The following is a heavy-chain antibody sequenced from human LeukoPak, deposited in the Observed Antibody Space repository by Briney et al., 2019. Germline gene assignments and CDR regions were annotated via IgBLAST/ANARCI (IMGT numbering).Heavy chain of an antibody. CDR3: ARAGYCSSTSCSPPFDI. D-gene: IGHD2-2*01. V-gene: IGHV1-2*02. CDR2: INPNSGGT. CDR1: GYTFTGYY. J-gene: IGHJ3*02. Sequence: ASVKVSCKASGYTFTGYYMHWVRQAPGQGLEWMGWINPNSGGTNYAQKFQGRVTMTRDTSISAAYMELSRLRSDDTAVYYCARAGYCSSTSCSPPFDIWGQGTMVTVSS.